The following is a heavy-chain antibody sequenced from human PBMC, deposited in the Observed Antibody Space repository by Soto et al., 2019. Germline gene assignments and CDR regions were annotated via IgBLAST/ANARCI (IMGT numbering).Heavy chain of an antibody. D-gene: IGHD3-22*01. CDR1: GGSISSGDYY. V-gene: IGHV4-30-4*01. CDR3: ARGGYYYDSSGSPSPYYFDY. CDR2: IYYSGST. Sequence: PSETLSLTCTVSGGSISSGDYYWSWIRQPPGKGLEWIGYIYYSGSTYYNPSLKSRVTISVDTSKNQFSLKLSSVTAADPAVYYCARGGYYYDSSGSPSPYYFDYWGQGTLVTVSS. J-gene: IGHJ4*02.